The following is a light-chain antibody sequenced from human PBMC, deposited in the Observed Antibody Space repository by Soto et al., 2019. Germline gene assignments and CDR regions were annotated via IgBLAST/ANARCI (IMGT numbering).Light chain of an antibody. V-gene: IGKV1-39*01. CDR3: QQSFITPPLT. J-gene: IGKJ4*01. Sequence: DLQMTQSPSSLSASIGDSITITCRASQSISTYLNWYQQKPGKAPRLLIYGASTLQNGVPSRFSGSGSATDYTLTISSLQPEDFATYYCQQSFITPPLTFGGGTKVEMK. CDR2: GAS. CDR1: QSISTY.